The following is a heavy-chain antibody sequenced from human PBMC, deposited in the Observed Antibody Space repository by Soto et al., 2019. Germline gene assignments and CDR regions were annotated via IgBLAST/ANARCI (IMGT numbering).Heavy chain of an antibody. CDR2: VYYSGST. V-gene: IGHV4-39*01. D-gene: IGHD3-16*01. CDR3: ARQPRGPGYGERGLYFDH. Sequence: RSLTCTVSCGYPNLRSDSWGWIRQPPGKGLEWIGSVYYSGSTHDNPSLQSRVTVSVDTSRNQFSLNLISVTAADTAVYFCARQPRGPGYGERGLYFDHWGQGTLVTVSS. J-gene: IGHJ4*02. CDR1: CGYPNLRSDS.